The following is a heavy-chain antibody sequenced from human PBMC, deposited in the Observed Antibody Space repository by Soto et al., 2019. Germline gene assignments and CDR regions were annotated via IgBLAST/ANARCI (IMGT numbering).Heavy chain of an antibody. D-gene: IGHD6-19*01. Sequence: QVQLVQSGAEVKKPGSSVKVSCKASGGTFSSYAISWVRQAPGQGLEWMGGIIPIFGTANYAQKFQGRVTITADESTSTAYMELSSLRSEDTAVYYCARDPAPGYSSRRFWFDPWGQGTLVTVSS. CDR3: ARDPAPGYSSRRFWFDP. CDR2: IIPIFGTA. J-gene: IGHJ5*02. CDR1: GGTFSSYA. V-gene: IGHV1-69*01.